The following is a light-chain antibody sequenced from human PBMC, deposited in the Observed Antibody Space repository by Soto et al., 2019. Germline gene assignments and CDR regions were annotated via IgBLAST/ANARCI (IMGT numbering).Light chain of an antibody. Sequence: DIPMTQSPSTLSASVGDRVTITCRASQSISSWLAWYQQKPGKAPKLLIYDASSLESGVPSRFSSSGSGTEFTLTISSLQPDDFATYYCQQYNSYPTFGGGTKVEIK. V-gene: IGKV1-5*01. CDR1: QSISSW. CDR2: DAS. CDR3: QQYNSYPT. J-gene: IGKJ4*01.